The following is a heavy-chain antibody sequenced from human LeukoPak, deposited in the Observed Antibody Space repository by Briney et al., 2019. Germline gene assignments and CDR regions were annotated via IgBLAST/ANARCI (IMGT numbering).Heavy chain of an antibody. CDR2: IKQDGSEK. D-gene: IGHD4-17*01. Sequence: GGSLRLSCAASGFTFSSYWMSWVRQAPGKGLEWVANIKQDGSEKYYVDSVKGRFTISRDNAKNSLYPQMNSLRAEDTAVYYCARETSTVTTPWFDPWGQGTLVTVSS. CDR1: GFTFSSYW. V-gene: IGHV3-7*01. CDR3: ARETSTVTTPWFDP. J-gene: IGHJ5*02.